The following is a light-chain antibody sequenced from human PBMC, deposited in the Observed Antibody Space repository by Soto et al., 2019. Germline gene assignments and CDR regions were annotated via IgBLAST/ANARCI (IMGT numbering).Light chain of an antibody. CDR1: QSIGSNF. CDR2: GAS. CDR3: QQYGSSKT. J-gene: IGKJ1*01. V-gene: IGKV3-20*01. Sequence: NVLTQSPGTLSLSPGERASLSCRASQSIGSNFLAWYQQKRGQAPRLLIYGASTSATGIPERFSGSGSGTDFTLTIRRLEPEEFALYYCQQYGSSKTFGQGTKVEIK.